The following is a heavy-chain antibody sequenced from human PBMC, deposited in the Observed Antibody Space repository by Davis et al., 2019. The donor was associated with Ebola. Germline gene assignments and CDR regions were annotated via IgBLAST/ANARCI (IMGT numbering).Heavy chain of an antibody. V-gene: IGHV3-30*04. CDR2: ISYDGNTK. J-gene: IGHJ5*02. CDR3: ARGEGRDNWFDP. D-gene: IGHD1-26*01. Sequence: GESLKISCAASGFTFSNFAMHWVRQAPGKGLEWVAFISYDGNTKNYADSVKGRFTISRDNSKTTLYLQMNSLRSEDTAVYYCARGEGRDNWFDPWGQGTLVTVSS. CDR1: GFTFSNFA.